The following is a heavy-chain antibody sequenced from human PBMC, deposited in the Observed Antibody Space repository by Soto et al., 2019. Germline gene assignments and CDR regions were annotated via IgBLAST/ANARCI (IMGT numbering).Heavy chain of an antibody. CDR1: GFSFSSYW. CDR2: INSDGSGT. J-gene: IGHJ6*02. Sequence: EVQLVESGGGLVQPGGSLRLSCAASGFSFSSYWMHWVRQAPGKGLVCVSRINSDGSGTSYADSVKGRFTISRDNAKNTLYLQMNSLRVEDTAVYYCARGTVYAGYGVDVWGQGTTVTVSS. CDR3: ARGTVYAGYGVDV. D-gene: IGHD4-4*01. V-gene: IGHV3-74*01.